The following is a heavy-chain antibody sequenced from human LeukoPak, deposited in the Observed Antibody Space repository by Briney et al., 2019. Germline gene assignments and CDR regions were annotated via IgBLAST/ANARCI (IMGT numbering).Heavy chain of an antibody. J-gene: IGHJ4*02. CDR3: ASGTYRLGDY. CDR1: GFSFSTYA. Sequence: GGSLRLSFAASGFSFSTYAMSWVRQAPGKGLEWVSGISGSGVDTHYAHSVKGRFRISRDNSKNTLYLQLNSLRAEDTAVYYCASGTYRLGDYWGLGTLVTVSS. CDR2: ISGSGVDT. V-gene: IGHV3-23*01. D-gene: IGHD3-10*01.